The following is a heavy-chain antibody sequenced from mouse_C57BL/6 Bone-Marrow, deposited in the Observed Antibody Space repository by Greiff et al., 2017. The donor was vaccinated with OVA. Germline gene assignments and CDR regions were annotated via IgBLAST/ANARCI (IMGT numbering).Heavy chain of an antibody. CDR3: ARLRLLSGYAMDY. CDR2: IYPGSGNT. CDR1: GYTFTDYY. V-gene: IGHV1-76*01. Sequence: QVQLKESGAELVRPGASVKLSCKASGYTFTDYYINWVKQRPGPGLEWIARIYPGSGNTYYNEKFKGKATLTAEKSSSTAYMQLSSLTSEDSAVYFCARLRLLSGYAMDYWGQGTSVTVSS. J-gene: IGHJ4*01. D-gene: IGHD2-1*01.